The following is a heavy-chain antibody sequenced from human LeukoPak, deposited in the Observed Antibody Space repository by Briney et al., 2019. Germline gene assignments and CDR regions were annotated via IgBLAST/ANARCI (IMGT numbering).Heavy chain of an antibody. CDR3: ARGGGRSSSAFDP. CDR2: INPNSGGT. V-gene: IGHV1-2*02. J-gene: IGHJ5*02. D-gene: IGHD6-6*01. CDR1: GYTFTSYG. Sequence: ASVKVSCKASGYTFTSYGISWVRQAPGQGLEWMGWINPNSGGTKYAQNFQGRVTMTRDTSISTAYMELSRLRSDDTAVYYCARGGGRSSSAFDPWGQGTLVTVSS.